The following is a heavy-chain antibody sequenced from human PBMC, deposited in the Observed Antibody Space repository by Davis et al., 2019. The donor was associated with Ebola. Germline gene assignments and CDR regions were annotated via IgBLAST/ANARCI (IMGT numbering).Heavy chain of an antibody. J-gene: IGHJ6*02. CDR2: IYYSGST. V-gene: IGHV4-39*07. Sequence: LETLSLTCTVSGGSISNSSYYWGWIRQPPGKGLEWIGSIYYSGSTNYNPSLKSRVTISVDTSKNQFSLKLSSVTAADTAVYYCARRGRARGMDVWGQGTTVTVSS. CDR3: ARRGRARGMDV. CDR1: GGSISNSSYY. D-gene: IGHD3-16*01.